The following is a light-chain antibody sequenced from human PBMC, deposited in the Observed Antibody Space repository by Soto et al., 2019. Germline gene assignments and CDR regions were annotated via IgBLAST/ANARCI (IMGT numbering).Light chain of an antibody. CDR3: QQYNSYWT. CDR1: QSINSW. Sequence: FQMTQSPSTLSASVGDRVTITCRASQSINSWLAWYQQKPGKAPKLLIYKASSLESGVPSRFSGSGSGTEFTLTISSLQPDDFATYSCQQYNSYWTFGQGTKVDI. V-gene: IGKV1-5*03. CDR2: KAS. J-gene: IGKJ1*01.